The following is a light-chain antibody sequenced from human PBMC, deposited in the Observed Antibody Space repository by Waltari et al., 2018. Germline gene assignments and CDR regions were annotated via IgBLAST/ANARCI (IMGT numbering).Light chain of an antibody. CDR1: ALPKRY. J-gene: IGLJ3*02. CDR3: QSADSSGSYVV. V-gene: IGLV3-25*03. CDR2: IDI. Sequence: SYELTQPPSVSVSPGQTARISCSGDALPKRYGYWYQQRPGQAPVLVMYIDIVRPSGIPERFSGSTSGTTVTLTISGVQAEDEADYYCQSADSSGSYVVFGGGTKLTVL.